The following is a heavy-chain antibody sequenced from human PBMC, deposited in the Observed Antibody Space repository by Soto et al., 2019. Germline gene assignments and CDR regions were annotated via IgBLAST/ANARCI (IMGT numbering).Heavy chain of an antibody. CDR3: AISGRYQGNFDY. Sequence: SETLSLTCTVSGGSISSYYLSWIRQTPGKGLEWIGYIYYSGSTNYNPSLKSRVTISVDTSKNQFSLKLSSVTAADTAVYYCAISGRYQGNFDYWGQGTLVTVSS. D-gene: IGHD1-1*01. CDR2: IYYSGST. V-gene: IGHV4-59*08. CDR1: GGSISSYY. J-gene: IGHJ4*02.